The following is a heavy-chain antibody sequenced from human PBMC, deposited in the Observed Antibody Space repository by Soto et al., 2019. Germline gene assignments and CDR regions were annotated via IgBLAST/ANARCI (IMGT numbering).Heavy chain of an antibody. CDR2: IYYSGRT. D-gene: IGHD6-6*01. CDR1: GGSISSDDYY. Sequence: LSLTCTVSGGSISSDDYYCSWIRQPPGKGLEWIGHIYYSGRTYYNPSLKSRLTISVDTSKNQFSLKLSSVSAADTAVYFCAGDRSNSPDYFDYWGQGTLVTVSS. J-gene: IGHJ4*02. V-gene: IGHV4-30-4*01. CDR3: AGDRSNSPDYFDY.